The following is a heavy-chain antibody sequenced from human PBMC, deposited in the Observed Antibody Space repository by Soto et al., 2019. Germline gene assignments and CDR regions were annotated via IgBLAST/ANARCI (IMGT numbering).Heavy chain of an antibody. Sequence: ASVKVSCKASGGTFSSYAISWVRQAPGQGLEWMGGIIPIFGTANYAQKFQGRVTIAADESTSTAYMELSSLRSEDTAVYYCATGPTYYYGSGSPYYFDYWGQGTLVTVSS. CDR3: ATGPTYYYGSGSPYYFDY. D-gene: IGHD3-10*01. V-gene: IGHV1-69*13. CDR1: GGTFSSYA. J-gene: IGHJ4*02. CDR2: IIPIFGTA.